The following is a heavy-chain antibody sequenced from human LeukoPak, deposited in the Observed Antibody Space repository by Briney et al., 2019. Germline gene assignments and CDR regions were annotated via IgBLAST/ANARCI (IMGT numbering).Heavy chain of an antibody. J-gene: IGHJ4*02. Sequence: PGGSLRLSCAASGFTVSSNYMSWVRQAPGKGLGWASIIYSGGSTNYADSVKGRFTVSRDNSKNTLYLHMNSLRAEDTAVYYCATSVGRYYFDYWGQGALVTVSS. D-gene: IGHD2-15*01. CDR1: GFTVSSNY. CDR3: ATSVGRYYFDY. V-gene: IGHV3-53*01. CDR2: IYSGGST.